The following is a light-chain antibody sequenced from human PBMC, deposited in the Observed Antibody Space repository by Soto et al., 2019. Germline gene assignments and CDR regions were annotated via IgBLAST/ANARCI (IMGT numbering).Light chain of an antibody. CDR1: QSVSSN. J-gene: IGKJ1*01. CDR3: QQYNIWPET. Sequence: EIVMTQSPATLSVSPGERATLSCRASQSVSSNLAWYQQKPGQAPRLLIYGASTRATGIPARFSGSGSGTEFTLTISSLQSEDYAVYYCQQYNIWPETFGQGTK. V-gene: IGKV3-15*01. CDR2: GAS.